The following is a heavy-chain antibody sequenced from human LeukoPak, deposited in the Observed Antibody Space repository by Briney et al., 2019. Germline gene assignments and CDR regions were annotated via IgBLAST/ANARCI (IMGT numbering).Heavy chain of an antibody. V-gene: IGHV3-7*01. J-gene: IGHJ4*02. CDR2: INEDGSDK. D-gene: IGHD1-14*01. CDR1: GFTFSDYW. Sequence: GGSLRLSCAGSGFTFSDYWMTWVRQTPGKGLEWVANINEDGSDKYYVDSVKGRFTISRDNAENSLFLQMNSLRAEDTAMYYCASQKEPATSFDYWGQGSLVTVSS. CDR3: ASQKEPATSFDY.